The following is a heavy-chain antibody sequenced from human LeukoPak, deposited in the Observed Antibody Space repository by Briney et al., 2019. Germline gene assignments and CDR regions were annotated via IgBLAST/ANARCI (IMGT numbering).Heavy chain of an antibody. D-gene: IGHD2-15*01. CDR1: GGSISRYY. J-gene: IGHJ1*01. CDR3: ARMVVAATQRYFQH. V-gene: IGHV4-59*01. Sequence: SETLSRTCTVSGGSISRYYWSWIRQPPGKGLEWIVYIYYSGSTNYNPSFKSRVTMSVDTSKNQFSLNLSSVTAADTAVYYCARMVVAATQRYFQHWGQGTLVTVSS. CDR2: IYYSGST.